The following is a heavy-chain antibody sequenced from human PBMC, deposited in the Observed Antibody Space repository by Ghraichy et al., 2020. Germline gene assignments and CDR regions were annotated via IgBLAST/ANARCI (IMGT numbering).Heavy chain of an antibody. CDR1: GGSFSGYY. CDR2: INHSGST. CDR3: ARGGGREYSYDYFHRY. D-gene: IGHD5-18*01. Sequence: SDTLSLTCAVYGGSFSGYYWSWIRQPPGKGLEWIGEINHSGSTNYNPSLKRRVTISVDTSKNQFSMKLSPVTAADTAVYYCARGGGREYSYDYFHRYWGQGTLGTGSS. V-gene: IGHV4-34*01. J-gene: IGHJ4*02.